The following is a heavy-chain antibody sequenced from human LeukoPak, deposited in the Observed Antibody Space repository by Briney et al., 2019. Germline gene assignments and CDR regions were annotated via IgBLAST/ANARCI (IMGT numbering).Heavy chain of an antibody. V-gene: IGHV3-23*01. Sequence: PGGSLRLSCAASRFTFSSYAMSWVRQAPGKGLEWVSTISSSGGSTYYADSVKGRFTISRDNSKNTLYLQMNSLRAEDTAVYYCAKDRLYSAYGSDAFDIWGQGTMVTVFS. CDR2: ISSSGGST. D-gene: IGHD5-12*01. CDR1: RFTFSSYA. CDR3: AKDRLYSAYGSDAFDI. J-gene: IGHJ3*02.